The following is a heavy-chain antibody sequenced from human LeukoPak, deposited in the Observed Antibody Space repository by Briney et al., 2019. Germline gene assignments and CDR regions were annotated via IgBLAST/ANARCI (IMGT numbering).Heavy chain of an antibody. CDR3: AKPADDSPLFHY. J-gene: IGHJ4*02. CDR2: ILNDGSNK. Sequence: GGSLRLSCAASGLTFSSYGMHWVRQAPGKGLQWVAFILNDGSNKYYAYSVKGRFNISRDKSKISLYLQMNSLRAEGAALYYCAKPADDSPLFHYWGQGTLVSVSS. CDR1: GLTFSSYG. V-gene: IGHV3-30*02. D-gene: IGHD3-22*01.